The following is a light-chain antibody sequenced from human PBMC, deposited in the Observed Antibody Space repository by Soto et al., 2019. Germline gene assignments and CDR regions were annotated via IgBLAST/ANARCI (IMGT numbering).Light chain of an antibody. V-gene: IGKV3-20*01. J-gene: IGKJ3*01. CDR1: QSISSSF. Sequence: EIVLTQSPGTLSLSPGESATLSCRASQSISSSFFAWYQHKPGQAPRLLIYGTSNRATGIPERFSGSGSGTDFTLTISSLEPEDFAMYYCQQYGRSPFTFGPGTKVDIQ. CDR3: QQYGRSPFT. CDR2: GTS.